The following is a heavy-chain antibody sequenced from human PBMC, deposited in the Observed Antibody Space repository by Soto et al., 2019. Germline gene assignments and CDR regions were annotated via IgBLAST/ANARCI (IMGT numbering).Heavy chain of an antibody. CDR2: INHSGST. CDR1: GGSFSGYY. V-gene: IGHV4-34*01. D-gene: IGHD4-17*01. J-gene: IGHJ5*02. CDR3: ARDHWRHQTTVTTEGGWFDP. Sequence: SETLSLTCAVYGGSFSGYYWSWIRQPPGKGLEWIGEINHSGSTNYNPSLKSRVTISVDTSKNQFSLKLSSVTAADTAVYYCARDHWRHQTTVTTEGGWFDPWGQGTLVTSPQ.